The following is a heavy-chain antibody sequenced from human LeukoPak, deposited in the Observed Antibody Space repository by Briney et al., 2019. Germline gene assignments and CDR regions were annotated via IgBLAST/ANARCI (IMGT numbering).Heavy chain of an antibody. Sequence: PSETLSLTCTVSGGITSYYWTWIRQPAGTGLEWIGRIYTSGSTDYNPSLKSRVTMSVDMSKNQISLKLTSVTAADTAVYYCARTHTSRWYWFDPWGQGTLVTVSS. CDR2: IYTSGST. CDR1: GGITSYY. J-gene: IGHJ5*02. D-gene: IGHD6-19*01. CDR3: ARTHTSRWYWFDP. V-gene: IGHV4-4*07.